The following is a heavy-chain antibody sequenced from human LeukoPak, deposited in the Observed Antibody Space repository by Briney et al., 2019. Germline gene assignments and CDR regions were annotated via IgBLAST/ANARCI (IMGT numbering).Heavy chain of an antibody. D-gene: IGHD3-3*01. CDR3: ARVVVGYDFWSGYYMPYYFDY. Sequence: SQTLSLTCAVSGGSISSGGYSWSWIRQPPGKGLEWIGYIYHSGSTYYNPSLKSRVTISVDRSKNQFSLKLSSVTAADTAVYYCARVVVGYDFWSGYYMPYYFDYWGQGTLVTISS. V-gene: IGHV4-30-2*01. CDR1: GGSISSGGYS. CDR2: IYHSGST. J-gene: IGHJ4*02.